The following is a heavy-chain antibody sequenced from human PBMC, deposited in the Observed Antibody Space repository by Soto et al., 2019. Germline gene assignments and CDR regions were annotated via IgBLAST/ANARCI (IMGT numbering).Heavy chain of an antibody. CDR1: GFTFSSYA. D-gene: IGHD6-13*01. Sequence: QVPLVESGGGVVQPGRSLRLSCAASGFTFSSYAMHWVRQAPGKGLEWVAVISYDGSNKYYADSVKGRFTISRDNSKNTLYLQMNSLRAEDTAVYYCARASYSYYFDYWGQGTLVTVSS. V-gene: IGHV3-30-3*01. CDR2: ISYDGSNK. CDR3: ARASYSYYFDY. J-gene: IGHJ4*02.